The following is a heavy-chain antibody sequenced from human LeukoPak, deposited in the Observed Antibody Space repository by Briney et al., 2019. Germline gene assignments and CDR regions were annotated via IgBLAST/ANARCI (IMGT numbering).Heavy chain of an antibody. CDR3: ARGYYDSSDFEYFQH. J-gene: IGHJ1*01. V-gene: IGHV1-2*02. D-gene: IGHD3-22*01. Sequence: EASVKVSCKASGYTFTNYAMNWVRQAPGQGLEWMGWINPNSGDTNFAQNFQGRVTMTRDTSISTVYMELSRLRSDDTAVFYCARGYYDSSDFEYFQHWGQGTLVTVSS. CDR1: GYTFTNYA. CDR2: INPNSGDT.